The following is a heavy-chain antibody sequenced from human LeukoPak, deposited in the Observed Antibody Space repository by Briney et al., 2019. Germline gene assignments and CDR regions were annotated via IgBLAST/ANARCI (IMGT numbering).Heavy chain of an antibody. CDR2: IIPIFGTA. D-gene: IGHD2-2*01. CDR3: ARKCSSTSCSYFDY. J-gene: IGHJ4*02. CDR1: GGTFSSYA. V-gene: IGHV1-69*06. Sequence: SVKVSCKASGGTFSSYAISWVRQAPGQGLEWMGGIIPIFGTANYAQKFQGRVTIPADKSTSTAYMELSSLRSEDTAVYYCARKCSSTSCSYFDYWGQGTLVTVSS.